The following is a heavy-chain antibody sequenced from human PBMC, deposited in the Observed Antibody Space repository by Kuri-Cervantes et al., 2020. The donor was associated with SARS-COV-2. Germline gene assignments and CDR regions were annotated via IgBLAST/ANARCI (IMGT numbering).Heavy chain of an antibody. D-gene: IGHD4-17*01. V-gene: IGHV1-69*06. CDR2: IIPIFGTA. J-gene: IGHJ4*02. CDR1: GGTFSSYT. CDR3: ARVSAYGDYVTVDY. Sequence: SVKVSCKASGGTFSSYTISWVRQAPGQGLEWMGGIIPIFGTANYAQKFQGRVTITADKSTSTAYMELSSLRSEDTAVYYCARVSAYGDYVTVDYWGQGTLVTVSS.